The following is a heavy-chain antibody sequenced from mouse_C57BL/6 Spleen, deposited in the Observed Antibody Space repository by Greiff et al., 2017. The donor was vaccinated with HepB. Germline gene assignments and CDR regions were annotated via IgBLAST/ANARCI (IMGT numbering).Heavy chain of an antibody. D-gene: IGHD1-1*01. CDR3: AREAPHYYGSSHFDY. V-gene: IGHV3-6*01. J-gene: IGHJ2*01. CDR2: ISYDGSN. Sequence: VQLKESGPGLVKPSQSLSLTCSVTGYSITSGYYWNWIRQFPGNKLEWMGYISYDGSNNYNPSLKNRISITRDTSKNQFFLKLNSVTTEDTATYYCAREAPHYYGSSHFDYWGQGTTLTVSS. CDR1: GYSITSGYY.